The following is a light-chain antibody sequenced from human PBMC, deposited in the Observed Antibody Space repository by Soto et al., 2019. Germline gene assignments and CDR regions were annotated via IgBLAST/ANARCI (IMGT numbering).Light chain of an antibody. CDR2: GAS. V-gene: IGKV3-20*01. CDR1: HSVSSSH. CDR3: QQSGSSSGWT. J-gene: IGKJ1*01. Sequence: EIVLTQSPGTPSLSPGERATLSCRASHSVSSSHLAWYQQKPGQAPRLLIYGASSRATGIPDRFSGSGSGTDFTLTISRLEPEDFAAYYCQQSGSSSGWTFGQGTKVEVK.